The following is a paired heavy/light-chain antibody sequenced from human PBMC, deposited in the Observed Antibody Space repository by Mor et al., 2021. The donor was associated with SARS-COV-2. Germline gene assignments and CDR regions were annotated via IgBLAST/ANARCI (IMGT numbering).Light chain of an antibody. CDR1: QSVLYSSNNKNY. Sequence: DIVMTQSPDSLAVSLGERATINCKSSQSVLYSSNNKNYLAWYQQKPGQPPKLLIYWASTRESGVPDRFSGSGSGTDFTLTISSLQAEDVAVYYCQQYYSTPRLTFGGGTKVEIK. V-gene: IGKV4-1*01. CDR3: QQYYSTPRLT. J-gene: IGKJ4*01. CDR2: WAS.
Heavy chain of an antibody. D-gene: IGHD6-13*01. Sequence: EVQLLESGGGLVQPGGSLRLSCAASGFTFSSYAMSWVRQAPGKGLEWVSAISGSGGSTYYADSVKGRFTISRDNSKNTLYLQMNSLRAEDTAVYYCAKSLTVMRPPGIAAAGTGYFDYWGQGTLVTVSS. V-gene: IGHV3-23*01. J-gene: IGHJ4*02. CDR1: GFTFSSYA. CDR2: ISGSGGST. CDR3: AKSLTVMRPPGIAAAGTGYFDY.